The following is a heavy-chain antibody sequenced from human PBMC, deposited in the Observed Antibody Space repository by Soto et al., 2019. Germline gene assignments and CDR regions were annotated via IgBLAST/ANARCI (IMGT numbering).Heavy chain of an antibody. D-gene: IGHD1-1*01. CDR3: ALALGPTTGLDY. Sequence: QVQLQESGPGLVKPSQTLSLTCSVSGASTVSHYHWSWIRQPPGKGLDRMGYSFNSGTTFYNPSPTRRLSQSMATSGNLFSLELRSVTAADTAVYYCALALGPTTGLDYWGQGTLVSVSS. J-gene: IGHJ4*02. CDR1: GASTVSHYH. V-gene: IGHV4-31*02. CDR2: SFNSGTT.